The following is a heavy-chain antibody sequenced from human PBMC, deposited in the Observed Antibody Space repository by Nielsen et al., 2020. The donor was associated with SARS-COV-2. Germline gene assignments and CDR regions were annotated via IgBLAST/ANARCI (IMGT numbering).Heavy chain of an antibody. CDR2: FDPEDGET. CDR1: GYTLTELS. CDR3: ARVAVGATDAFDI. D-gene: IGHD1-26*01. J-gene: IGHJ3*02. V-gene: IGHV1-24*01. Sequence: ASVKVSCKVSGYTLTELSMHWVRQAPGKGLEWMGGFDPEDGETIYAQKLQGRVTMTTDTSTSTAYMELRSLRSDDTAVYYCARVAVGATDAFDIWGQGTMVTVSS.